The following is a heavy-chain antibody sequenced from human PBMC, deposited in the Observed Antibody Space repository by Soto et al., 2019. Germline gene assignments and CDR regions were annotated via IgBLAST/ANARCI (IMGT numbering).Heavy chain of an antibody. Sequence: QVQLVQSGAEVKKPGSSVKVSCKASGGTFSSYAISWVRQAPGQGLEWMGGIIPIFGTANYAQKCQGRVTITADESTSTAYMELSSLRSEDTAVYYCARGRSRQLVPHYYYYYGMDVWGQGTTVTVSS. CDR3: ARGRSRQLVPHYYYYYGMDV. CDR1: GGTFSSYA. CDR2: IIPIFGTA. D-gene: IGHD6-6*01. V-gene: IGHV1-69*01. J-gene: IGHJ6*02.